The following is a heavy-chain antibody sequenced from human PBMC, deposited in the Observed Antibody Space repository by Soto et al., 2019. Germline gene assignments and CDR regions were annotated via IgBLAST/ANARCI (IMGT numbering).Heavy chain of an antibody. J-gene: IGHJ4*02. CDR1: GFTCSNYI. CDR3: ARDDEGGSYCDLGY. Sequence: QVQLVASGGGVVQPGRSLRLSCAASGFTCSNYIMHWVRQAPGKGLEWVAFILDDGTKKYYADSVKGRFTISRDNSKDTLYLQMNSLRTEDTAGYYCARDDEGGSYCDLGYWGQGTLVTVSS. V-gene: IGHV3-30*14. D-gene: IGHD3-10*01. CDR2: ILDDGTKK.